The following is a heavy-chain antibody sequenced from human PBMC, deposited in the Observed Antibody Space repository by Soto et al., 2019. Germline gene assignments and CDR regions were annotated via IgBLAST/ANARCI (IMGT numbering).Heavy chain of an antibody. CDR2: IIPIFGTA. CDR1: GGTFSSYA. CDR3: AGGSIAARTYTNYYYYGMDV. Sequence: SVKVSCKASGGTFSSYAISWVRQAPGQGLEWMGGIIPIFGTANYAQKFQGRVTITADESTSTAYMELSSLRSEDTAVYYCAGGSIAARTYTNYYYYGMDVWGQGTTVTVSS. V-gene: IGHV1-69*13. J-gene: IGHJ6*02. D-gene: IGHD6-6*01.